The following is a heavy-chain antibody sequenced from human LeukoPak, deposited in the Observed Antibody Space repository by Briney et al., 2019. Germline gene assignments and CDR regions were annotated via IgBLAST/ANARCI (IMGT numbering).Heavy chain of an antibody. D-gene: IGHD3-22*01. Sequence: ASVKVSCKASGYIFTGYFMHWVRQAPGQGLEWMGWLNPNSGDTNYAQKFQGRVTMTRDTSTSTAYMELRSLRSEDTAVYYCARVLNSYDSSGYYEDYWGQGTLVTVSS. J-gene: IGHJ4*02. V-gene: IGHV1-2*02. CDR3: ARVLNSYDSSGYYEDY. CDR2: LNPNSGDT. CDR1: GYIFTGYF.